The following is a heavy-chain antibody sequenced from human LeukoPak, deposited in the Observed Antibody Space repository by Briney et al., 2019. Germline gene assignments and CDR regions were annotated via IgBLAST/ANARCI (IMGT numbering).Heavy chain of an antibody. Sequence: GGSLRLSCAASGFTFSSYEMNWVRQAPGKGLEWVSSISSSSSYIYYADSVKGRFTISRDNAKNSLYLQMNNLRAEDTAVYYCAPVLMVYAPFDYWGQGTLVTVSS. CDR1: GFTFSSYE. V-gene: IGHV3-21*01. J-gene: IGHJ4*02. D-gene: IGHD2-8*01. CDR3: APVLMVYAPFDY. CDR2: ISSSSSYI.